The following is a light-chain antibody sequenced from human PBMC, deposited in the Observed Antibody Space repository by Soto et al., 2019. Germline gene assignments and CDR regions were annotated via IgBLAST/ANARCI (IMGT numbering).Light chain of an antibody. CDR1: QSVLYSSNNKNY. CDR3: QQSYSTPRT. Sequence: DIVMTQSPDSLAVSLGERATINCKSSQSVLYSSNNKNYLAWYQQKPGQPPKLLIYWASTRESGVPDRFSGSGYGKDLTLTISNLQAEDVAVYYCQQSYSTPRTFGQGTKVEIK. V-gene: IGKV4-1*01. J-gene: IGKJ1*01. CDR2: WAS.